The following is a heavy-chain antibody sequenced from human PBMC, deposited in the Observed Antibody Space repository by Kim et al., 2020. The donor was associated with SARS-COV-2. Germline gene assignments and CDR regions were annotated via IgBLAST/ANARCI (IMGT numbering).Heavy chain of an antibody. CDR3: ARGTALNWFDP. Sequence: TNYAQKLQGRVTMTTDTSTSTAYMELRSLISDDTAVYYCARGTALNWFDPWGQGTLVTVSS. CDR2: T. V-gene: IGHV1-18*01. D-gene: IGHD4-17*01. J-gene: IGHJ5*02.